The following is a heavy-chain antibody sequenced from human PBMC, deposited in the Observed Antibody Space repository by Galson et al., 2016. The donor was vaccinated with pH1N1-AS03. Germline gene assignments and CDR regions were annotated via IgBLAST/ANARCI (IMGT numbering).Heavy chain of an antibody. J-gene: IGHJ3*02. D-gene: IGHD4-17*01. Sequence: SLRLSCAASGFAFSNAWMTWVRQAPGKGLEWVALISHNGDTKFYEGSVKGRFTISRDNSKNTLYLQMDSLRPEDTAVYSCAKERGARDAYDIWGQGTMVTVSS. V-gene: IGHV3-30*18. CDR1: GFAFSNAW. CDR2: ISHNGDTK. CDR3: AKERGARDAYDI.